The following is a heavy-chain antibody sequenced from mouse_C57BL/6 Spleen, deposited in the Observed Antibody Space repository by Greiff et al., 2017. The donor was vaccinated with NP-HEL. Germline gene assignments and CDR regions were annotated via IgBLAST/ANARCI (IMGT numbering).Heavy chain of an antibody. J-gene: IGHJ3*01. CDR2: IDPENGDT. V-gene: IGHV14-4*01. CDR3: TTLYCGSSYAPAY. D-gene: IGHD1-1*01. Sequence: VQLQQSGAELVRPGASVKLSCTASGFNIKDDSMHWVKQRPEQGLEWIGWIDPENGDTEYASKFQGKATITAATSSNTASLHLSSLTSEDTAVDYCTTLYCGSSYAPAYWGQGTLVTVSA. CDR1: GFNIKDDS.